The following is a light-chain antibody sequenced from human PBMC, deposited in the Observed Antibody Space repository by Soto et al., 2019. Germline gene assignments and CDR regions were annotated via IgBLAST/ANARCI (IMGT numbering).Light chain of an antibody. CDR3: QETYSTLNS. Sequence: DIQVTQSPSSLSASVGDRVTITCRASQSIRTYLNWYQQRPGKPPKLLIHTASPLQSGVPSRFSGSGSGTDFTLTISSLQSEDFATYYCQETYSTLNSFGQGTKLEIK. J-gene: IGKJ2*03. V-gene: IGKV1-39*01. CDR2: TAS. CDR1: QSIRTY.